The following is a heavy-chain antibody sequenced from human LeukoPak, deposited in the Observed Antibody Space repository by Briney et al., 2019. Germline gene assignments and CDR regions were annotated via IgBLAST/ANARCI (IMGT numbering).Heavy chain of an antibody. CDR1: GGSFSDYY. Sequence: PSETLSLTCAVYGGSFSDYYWGWIRQPPGKGLEWIGEINHSGYTNYKPSLKSRVTISIDTSKNQFSLKLSSVTAADTAVYFCARAVIKPTTIFGLVTNYVHYMDVWGKGTTVTVSS. CDR3: ARAVIKPTTIFGLVTNYVHYMDV. V-gene: IGHV4-34*01. D-gene: IGHD3-3*01. CDR2: INHSGYT. J-gene: IGHJ6*03.